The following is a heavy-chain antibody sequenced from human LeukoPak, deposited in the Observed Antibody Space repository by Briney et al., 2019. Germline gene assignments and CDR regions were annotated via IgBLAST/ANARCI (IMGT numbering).Heavy chain of an antibody. Sequence: TSETLSLTCGVSGGSISSYYWSWIRQPPGKGLEWIGYIYYSGSTNYNPSLKSRVTISVDTSKNQFSLKLSFVTAADTAVYYCARRGSSWLYYFDYWGQGTLVTVSS. D-gene: IGHD6-13*01. V-gene: IGHV4-59*08. J-gene: IGHJ4*02. CDR2: IYYSGST. CDR3: ARRGSSWLYYFDY. CDR1: GGSISSYY.